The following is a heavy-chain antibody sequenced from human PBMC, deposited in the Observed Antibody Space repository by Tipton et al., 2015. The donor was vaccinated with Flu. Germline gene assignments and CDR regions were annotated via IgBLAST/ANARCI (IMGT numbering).Heavy chain of an antibody. D-gene: IGHD3-22*01. V-gene: IGHV3-33*01. Sequence: QVQLVQSGGGVVQPGRSLRLSCAASGFTFTSYGMHWVRQAQGKGLEWVAVIWCEGSNKYYADSVKGRFTISRDNSKNTLYLQMNSLRAEDTAVYYCARGSSRYDSNSGYYYAPDYYYGMDVWGQGTTVTVSS. CDR1: GFTFTSYG. CDR2: IWCEGSNK. J-gene: IGHJ6*02. CDR3: ARGSSRYDSNSGYYYAPDYYYGMDV.